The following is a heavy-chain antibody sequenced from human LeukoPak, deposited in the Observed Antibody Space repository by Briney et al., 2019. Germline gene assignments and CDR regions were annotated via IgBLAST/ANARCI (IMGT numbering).Heavy chain of an antibody. CDR1: GFTFRSYD. V-gene: IGHV3-13*01. CDR2: IGTAGEI. D-gene: IGHD6-13*01. Sequence: GGSLRLSCAASGFTFRSYDMHWVRQATGKGLEWVSGIGTAGEIYYPGSVKGRFTISRENAKNSLYLQMNSLRAGDTAVYYCARPTPAGSTWEDLWGQGTLVTVSS. CDR3: ARPTPAGSTWEDL. J-gene: IGHJ5*02.